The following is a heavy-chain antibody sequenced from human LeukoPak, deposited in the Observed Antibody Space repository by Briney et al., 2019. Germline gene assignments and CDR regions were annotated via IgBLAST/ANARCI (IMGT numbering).Heavy chain of an antibody. Sequence: ASVKVSCKVSGYTLTELSMHWVRQAPGKGLEWMGGFDPEDGETTYAQKFQGRVTMTEDTSTDTAYMELSSLRSEDTAVYYCATRLQWDLSYYFDYWGQGTLVTVSS. CDR3: ATRLQWDLSYYFDY. J-gene: IGHJ4*02. CDR2: FDPEDGET. CDR1: GYTLTELS. V-gene: IGHV1-24*01. D-gene: IGHD1-26*01.